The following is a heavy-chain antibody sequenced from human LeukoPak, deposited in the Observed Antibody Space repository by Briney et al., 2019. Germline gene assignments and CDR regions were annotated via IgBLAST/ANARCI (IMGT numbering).Heavy chain of an antibody. V-gene: IGHV4-39*07. CDR2: IYYSGST. CDR3: AKATDFWGGALDY. Sequence: SETLSLTCTVSGGSISSSNYYWGWIRQPPGKGLEWIGSIYYSGSTYYNPSLKSRVTISVDTSKNQFSLKLSSVTAADTAVYYCAKATDFWGGALDYWGQGTLVTVSS. D-gene: IGHD3-3*01. CDR1: GGSISSSNYY. J-gene: IGHJ4*02.